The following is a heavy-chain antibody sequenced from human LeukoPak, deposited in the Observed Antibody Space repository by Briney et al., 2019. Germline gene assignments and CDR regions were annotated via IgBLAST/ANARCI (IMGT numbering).Heavy chain of an antibody. V-gene: IGHV4-31*03. Sequence: SQTLSLTCTVSGGSISSGGYYWSWIRQHPGKGLEWIGYIYYSGSTYYNPSLKSRVTISVDTSKNQFSLKLSSVTAADTAVYYCARRAYPIDDTLTGYYGAFDIWGQGTMVTVSS. J-gene: IGHJ3*02. CDR3: ARRAYPIDDTLTGYYGAFDI. CDR1: GGSISSGGYY. CDR2: IYYSGST. D-gene: IGHD3-9*01.